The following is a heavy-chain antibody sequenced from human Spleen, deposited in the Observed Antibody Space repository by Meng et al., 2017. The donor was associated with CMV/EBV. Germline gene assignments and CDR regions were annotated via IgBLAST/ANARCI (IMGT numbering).Heavy chain of an antibody. CDR2: VYYSRST. Sequence: AGVPISSSSRYSYGGWIRQPPGKGLGGIGSVYYSRSTYYNPSLKSRVIISVDTSKNQFSLRLSSVTAADTAVYYCARLPTKFSWFDPWGQGTLVTVSS. CDR3: ARLPTKFSWFDP. V-gene: IGHV4-39*07. J-gene: IGHJ5*02. CDR1: GVPISSSSRYSY.